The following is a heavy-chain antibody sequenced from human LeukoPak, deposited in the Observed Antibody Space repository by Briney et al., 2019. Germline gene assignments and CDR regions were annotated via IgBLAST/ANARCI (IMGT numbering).Heavy chain of an antibody. CDR1: GYTFTGYY. CDR3: ARGADKSGWCLDY. CDR2: INPNSGGT. D-gene: IGHD6-19*01. J-gene: IGHJ4*02. Sequence: ASVKVSCKASGYTFTGYYMHWVRQAPGQGLEWMGWINPNSGGTNYAQKFQGRVTMTRDTSISTAYMELSRLRSDDTAVYYCARGADKSGWCLDYWGQGTLVTVSS. V-gene: IGHV1-2*02.